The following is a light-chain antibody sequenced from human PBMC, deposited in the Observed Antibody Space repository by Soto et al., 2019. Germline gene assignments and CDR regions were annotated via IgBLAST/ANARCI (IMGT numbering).Light chain of an antibody. CDR1: QSVSSY. Sequence: EIVLTQSPAPLSLSPGGKTTLSCRASQSVSSYLAWYQQKPGQAPRLLIYDASNRATGIPSRFSGSGSGTDFTLTISSLEPEDFAVYYCHQRSNLFTFGPGTKVDIK. J-gene: IGKJ3*01. V-gene: IGKV3-11*01. CDR2: DAS. CDR3: HQRSNLFT.